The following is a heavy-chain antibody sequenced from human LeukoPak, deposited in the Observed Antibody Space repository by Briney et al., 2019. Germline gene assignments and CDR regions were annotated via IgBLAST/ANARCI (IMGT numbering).Heavy chain of an antibody. CDR2: ISGSGGST. J-gene: IGHJ4*02. CDR1: GFTFSSYA. CDR3: AKDPRVGSRVATPCH. V-gene: IGHV3-23*01. Sequence: GGSLRLSCAASGFTFSSYAMSWVRQAPGKGLEWVSAISGSGGSTYYADSVKGRFTISRDNSKSTLFLQMNSLRAEDMAVYYCAKDPRVGSRVATPCHWGQGTLVTVSS. D-gene: IGHD5-24*01.